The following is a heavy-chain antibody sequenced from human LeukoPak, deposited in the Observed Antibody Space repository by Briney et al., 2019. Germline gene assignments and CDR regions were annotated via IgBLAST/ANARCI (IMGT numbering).Heavy chain of an antibody. J-gene: IGHJ4*02. CDR2: INPSGGST. V-gene: IGHV1-46*01. CDR1: GYTFTSYY. Sequence: GASVKVSCKASGYTFTSYYMHWVRQAPGQGLEWMGIINPSGGSTSYAQKFQGRVTMTRDMSTSTVYMELSSLRSEDTAVYYCARDGVATIMGAVGVDYWGQGTLVTVSS. D-gene: IGHD5-24*01. CDR3: ARDGVATIMGAVGVDY.